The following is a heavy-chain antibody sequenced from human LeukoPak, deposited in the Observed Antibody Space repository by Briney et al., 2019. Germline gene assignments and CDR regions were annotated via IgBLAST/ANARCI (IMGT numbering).Heavy chain of an antibody. CDR3: ARGASGSYFDN. Sequence: GGSLRLSCVVSGFTFTSYWMHWVRQVPGKGLVWVSRIHSDGSSTSSADSVKGRFTISRDNAKNTLYLQMNSLRAEDTAVYYCARGASGSYFDNWGQGALVTVSS. CDR1: GFTFTSYW. V-gene: IGHV3-74*01. J-gene: IGHJ4*02. CDR2: IHSDGSST.